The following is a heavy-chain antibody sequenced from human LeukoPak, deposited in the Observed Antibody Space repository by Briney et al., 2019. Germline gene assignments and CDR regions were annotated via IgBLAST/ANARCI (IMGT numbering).Heavy chain of an antibody. CDR2: ISGSGGST. Sequence: GGSLRLSCAASGFTFSSYAVSWVRQAPGKGLEWVSAISGSGGSTYYADSVKGRFTISRDNSKNTLYLQMNSLRAEDTAVYYCAKEGCSSTSCYLSEFDYWGQGTLVTVSS. CDR1: GFTFSSYA. CDR3: AKEGCSSTSCYLSEFDY. D-gene: IGHD2-2*01. J-gene: IGHJ4*02. V-gene: IGHV3-23*01.